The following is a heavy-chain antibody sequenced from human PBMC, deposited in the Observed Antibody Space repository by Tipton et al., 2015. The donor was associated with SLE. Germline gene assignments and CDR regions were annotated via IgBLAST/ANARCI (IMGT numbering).Heavy chain of an antibody. J-gene: IGHJ3*02. D-gene: IGHD5/OR15-5a*01. CDR3: AGVSRDAFEI. CDR2: INHSGST. V-gene: IGHV4-31*03. CDR1: GGSISSAGHY. Sequence: TLSLTCTVSGGSISSAGHYWSWVRQHPGKGLEWIGYINHSGSTNYNPSLKSRVTISVDTSKNQFSLKLSSVTAADTAVYYCAGVSRDAFEIWGQGTMVTVSS.